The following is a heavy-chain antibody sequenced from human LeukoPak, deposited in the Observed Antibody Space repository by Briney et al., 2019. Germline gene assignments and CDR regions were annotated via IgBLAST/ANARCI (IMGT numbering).Heavy chain of an antibody. D-gene: IGHD6-19*01. V-gene: IGHV3-23*01. J-gene: IGHJ2*01. CDR2: ISGRAGAT. Sequence: AGGPLRLPCEGPGFTFTYAMTWVRQAPGKGLEWVSAISGRAGATYYADSVKGRFTVSRDNAKNKLFLQMNNLRADDTAVYFCAKVPDHSPGWYDWYFDLWGRGTLVIVSS. CDR1: GFTFTYA. CDR3: AKVPDHSPGWYDWYFDL.